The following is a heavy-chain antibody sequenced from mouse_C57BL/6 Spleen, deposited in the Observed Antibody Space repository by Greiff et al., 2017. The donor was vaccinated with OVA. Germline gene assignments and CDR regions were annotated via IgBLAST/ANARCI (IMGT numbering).Heavy chain of an antibody. J-gene: IGHJ2*01. CDR2: IDPSDSYT. D-gene: IGHD4-1*01. CDR3: ASLPRTGSEPYCDY. Sequence: QVQLQQPGAELVMPGASVKLSCKASGYTFTSYWMHWVKQRPGQGLEWIGEIDPSDSYTNSNQKFKGKSTLTVDKSSSTAYMQLSSLTSEDSAVYYCASLPRTGSEPYCDYWGQGTTLTVSS. CDR1: GYTFTSYW. V-gene: IGHV1-69*01.